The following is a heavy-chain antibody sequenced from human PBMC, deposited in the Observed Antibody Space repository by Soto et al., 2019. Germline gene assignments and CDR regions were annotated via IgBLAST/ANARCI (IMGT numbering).Heavy chain of an antibody. J-gene: IGHJ6*02. CDR2: IIPIFGTA. V-gene: IGHV1-69*13. Sequence: GASVKVSCKASGGTFSSYAISWVRQAPGQGLEWMGGIIPIFGTANYAQKFQGRVTITADESTSTAYMELSSLRSEDTAVYYCARDQGRRLEWLRGYYYYGMDVWGQGTTVTVSS. CDR1: GGTFSSYA. CDR3: ARDQGRRLEWLRGYYYYGMDV. D-gene: IGHD3-3*01.